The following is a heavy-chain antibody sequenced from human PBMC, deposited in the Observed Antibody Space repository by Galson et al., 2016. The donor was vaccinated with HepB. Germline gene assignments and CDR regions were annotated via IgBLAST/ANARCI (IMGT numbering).Heavy chain of an antibody. D-gene: IGHD5/OR15-5a*01. J-gene: IGHJ5*02. V-gene: IGHV3-21*01. CDR2: IGGRNTYK. CDR3: ARDQDSVILPGRLPPSWFDP. Sequence: SLRLSCAASGFTFSSYTMNWVRQAPGKGLEWVSSIGGRNTYKYYADSVKGRFAISRDNAKNSLYVQMNSLRAEDTAVYYCARDQDSVILPGRLPPSWFDPWGQGTLVTVSS. CDR1: GFTFSSYT.